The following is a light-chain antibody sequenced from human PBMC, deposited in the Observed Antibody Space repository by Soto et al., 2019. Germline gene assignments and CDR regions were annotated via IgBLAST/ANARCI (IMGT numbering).Light chain of an antibody. V-gene: IGLV2-14*01. CDR3: SSYTSSSIVV. CDR1: SSDVGGYNY. J-gene: IGLJ2*01. CDR2: DVS. Sequence: QPVLTQPASVSGSPGQSITISCTGTSSDVGGYNYVSWYQQHPGKAPKLMIYDVSNRPSGVSNRFSGSKSGNTASLTISGLQAEDEAEYYCSSYTSSSIVVFGGGTKLTVL.